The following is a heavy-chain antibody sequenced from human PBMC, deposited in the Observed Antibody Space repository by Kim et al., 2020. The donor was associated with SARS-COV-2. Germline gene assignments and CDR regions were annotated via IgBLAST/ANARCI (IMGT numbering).Heavy chain of an antibody. V-gene: IGHV3-30-3*01. CDR2: ISYDGSNK. CDR3: ARVSPGGDFWSGYYYYYYYGMDV. J-gene: IGHJ6*02. Sequence: GGSLRLSCAASGFTFSSYAMHWVRQAPGKGLEWVAVISYDGSNKYYADSVKGRFTISRDNSKNTLYLQMNSLRAEDTAVYYCARVSPGGDFWSGYYYYYYYGMDVWGQGTTVTVSS. D-gene: IGHD3-3*01. CDR1: GFTFSSYA.